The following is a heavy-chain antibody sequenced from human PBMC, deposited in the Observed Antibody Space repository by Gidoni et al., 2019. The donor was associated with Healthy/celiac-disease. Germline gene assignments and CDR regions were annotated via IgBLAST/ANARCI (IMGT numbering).Heavy chain of an antibody. V-gene: IGHV3-30*18. CDR3: AKASSGWYFDAFDI. D-gene: IGHD6-19*01. J-gene: IGHJ3*02. Sequence: QVQLVESGGGVVQPGRSLRLSCAASGFTFSSYGMHWVRQAPGKGLEWVAVISYDGSNKYYADSVKGRFTISRDNSKNTLYLQMNSLRAEDTAVYYCAKASSGWYFDAFDIWGQGTMVTVSS. CDR1: GFTFSSYG. CDR2: ISYDGSNK.